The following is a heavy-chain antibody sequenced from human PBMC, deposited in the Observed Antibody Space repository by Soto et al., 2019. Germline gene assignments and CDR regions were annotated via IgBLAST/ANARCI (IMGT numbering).Heavy chain of an antibody. V-gene: IGHV3-49*04. J-gene: IGHJ6*02. CDR1: GFTFGDYA. Sequence: GGSLRLSCTASGFTFGDYAMSWVRQAPGKGLERGGFIRSKAYGGTTEYAASVKGRFTISRDDSKSIAYLQMNSLKTEDTAVYYCTTIFGVVISGPNYYYGMDVWGQGTTVTVSS. D-gene: IGHD3-3*01. CDR2: IRSKAYGGTT. CDR3: TTIFGVVISGPNYYYGMDV.